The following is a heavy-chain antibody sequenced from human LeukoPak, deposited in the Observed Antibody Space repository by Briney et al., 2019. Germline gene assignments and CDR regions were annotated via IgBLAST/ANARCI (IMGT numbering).Heavy chain of an antibody. D-gene: IGHD3-22*01. CDR3: ARENYDSSGYYPLGNY. J-gene: IGHJ4*02. Sequence: ASVKVSCKASGYTFTGYYMHWVRQAPGQGLEWMGWINPNSGGTNYAQKFQGRVTMTRDTSISTAYMELSRLRSDDTAVYYCARENYDSSGYYPLGNYWGQGTLVTVSS. V-gene: IGHV1-2*02. CDR1: GYTFTGYY. CDR2: INPNSGGT.